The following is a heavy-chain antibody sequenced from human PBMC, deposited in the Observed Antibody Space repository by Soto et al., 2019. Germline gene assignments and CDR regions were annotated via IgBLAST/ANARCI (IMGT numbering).Heavy chain of an antibody. CDR2: IYYSGST. CDR1: GGSISSGGYY. Sequence: QVQLQESGPGLVKPSQTLSLTCTVSGGSISSGGYYWSWISQHPGKGLAWIGYIYYSGSTYYNPSLQSRVTISADTSKNQFSLKLSAVTAADTAVYYCARAGDIVVVPAAMSDYYYYGRSVWGQGTTVTVSS. CDR3: ARAGDIVVVPAAMSDYYYYGRSV. V-gene: IGHV4-31*03. D-gene: IGHD2-2*01. J-gene: IGHJ6*02.